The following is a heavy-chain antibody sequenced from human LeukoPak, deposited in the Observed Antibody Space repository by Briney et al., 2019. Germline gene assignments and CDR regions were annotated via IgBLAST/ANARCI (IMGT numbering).Heavy chain of an antibody. CDR2: ISSSSSYI. J-gene: IGHJ6*04. CDR3: ARGDLYGMDV. V-gene: IGHV3-21*01. Sequence: GGSLRLSCAACGFTFSRYSMNWVRQAPGKGLEWVSSISSSSSYIYYADSVKGRFTISRDNAKNSLYLQMSSLRAEDTAVYYCARGDLYGMDVWGKGTTVTVSS. CDR1: GFTFSRYS.